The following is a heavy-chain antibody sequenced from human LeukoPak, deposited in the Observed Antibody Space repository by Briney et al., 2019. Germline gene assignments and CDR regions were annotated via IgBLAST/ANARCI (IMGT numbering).Heavy chain of an antibody. Sequence: ASVKVSCKASGYTFTGYYMHWVRQAPGQGLEWMGWINPNSGGTNYAQKLQGRVTMTTDTSTSTAYMELRSLRSDDTAVYYCARDRYFDWFPGDYFDYWGQGTLVTVSS. V-gene: IGHV1-2*02. CDR2: INPNSGGT. CDR1: GYTFTGYY. J-gene: IGHJ4*02. D-gene: IGHD3-9*01. CDR3: ARDRYFDWFPGDYFDY.